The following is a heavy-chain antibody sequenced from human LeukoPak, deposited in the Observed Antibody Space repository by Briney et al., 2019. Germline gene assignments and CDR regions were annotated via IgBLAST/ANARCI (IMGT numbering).Heavy chain of an antibody. CDR2: ISSSGSTI. Sequence: GGSLRLSCAASGFTFSDHYMSWIRQAPGKGLEWVSYISSSGSTIYYADSVKGRFTISRDNAKNSLYLQMNSLRAEDTAVYYCARDPHYDILTGYYIYWGQGTLVTVSS. J-gene: IGHJ4*02. CDR1: GFTFSDHY. D-gene: IGHD3-9*01. V-gene: IGHV3-11*01. CDR3: ARDPHYDILTGYYIY.